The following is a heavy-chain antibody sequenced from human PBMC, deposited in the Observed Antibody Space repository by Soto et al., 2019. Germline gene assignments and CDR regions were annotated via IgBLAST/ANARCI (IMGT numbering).Heavy chain of an antibody. V-gene: IGHV3-11*01. J-gene: IGHJ6*02. CDR3: TRDSRYGSGLYYGLDV. CDR2: ISGSGTTT. Sequence: NPGGSLRLSCAASGFNFSDSYMSWVRQAPGKGLEWISYISGSGTTTAYTGSVKGRFTVSRDNAKSSLFLQLNSLRVDDTAVYYCTRDSRYGSGLYYGLDVWGQGTSVTVSS. D-gene: IGHD3-10*01. CDR1: GFNFSDSY.